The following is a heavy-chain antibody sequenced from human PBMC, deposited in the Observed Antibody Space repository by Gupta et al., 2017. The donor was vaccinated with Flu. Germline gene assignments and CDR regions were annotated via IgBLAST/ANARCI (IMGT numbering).Heavy chain of an antibody. Sequence: QVQLQESGPGLVKPSETLSLTCTVSGGSISSYYWSWIRQPPGKGLEWIGYIYYSGITNYNPSPKSRVTISVDTSKNQFSLKLSSVTAADTAVYYCARDRKGSDYYYYYMDVWGKGTTVTVSS. CDR1: GGSISSYY. J-gene: IGHJ6*03. V-gene: IGHV4-59*01. CDR3: ARDRKGSDYYYYYMDV. CDR2: IYYSGIT.